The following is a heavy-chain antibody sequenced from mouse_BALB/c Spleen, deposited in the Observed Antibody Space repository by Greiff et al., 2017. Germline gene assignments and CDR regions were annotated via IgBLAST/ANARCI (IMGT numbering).Heavy chain of an antibody. CDR2: ISSGSSTI. CDR1: GFTFSSFG. Sequence: EVQVVESGGGLVQPGGSRKLSCAASGFTFSSFGMHWVRQAPEKGLEWVAYISSGSSTIYYADTVKGRFTISRDNPKNTLFLQMTSLRSEDTAMYYCARNRGFYAMDYWGQGTSVTVSS. CDR3: ARNRGFYAMDY. V-gene: IGHV5-17*02. J-gene: IGHJ4*01. D-gene: IGHD3-1*01.